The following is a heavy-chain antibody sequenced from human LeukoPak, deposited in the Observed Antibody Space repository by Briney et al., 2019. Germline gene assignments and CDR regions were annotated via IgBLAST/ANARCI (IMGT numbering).Heavy chain of an antibody. CDR2: INHSGST. J-gene: IGHJ4*02. V-gene: IGHV4-34*01. CDR3: ARDEQMGDYYDL. CDR1: GGSFSGYY. Sequence: PSETLSLTCAVYGGSFSGYYWSWIRQPPGKGLEWIGEINHSGSTNYNPSLKSRVTISVDTSKNQFSLKLSSVTAADTAVYYCARDEQMGDYYDLWGQGTLVTVSS. D-gene: IGHD3-16*01.